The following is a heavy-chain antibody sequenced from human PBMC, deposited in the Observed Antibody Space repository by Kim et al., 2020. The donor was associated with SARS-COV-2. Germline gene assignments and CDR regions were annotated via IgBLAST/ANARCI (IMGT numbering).Heavy chain of an antibody. CDR2: IGTAGDT. V-gene: IGHV3-13*04. J-gene: IGHJ5*01. Sequence: GGSLRLSCAASGFTFSSYDMHWVRQVTGKGLEWVSAIGTAGDTYYLDSVKGRFTISRGNSNNSLYLQINSLRAGDTAGYYCTRGLLSSGWMSDWFDSWGQGTLVTVS. D-gene: IGHD6-19*01. CDR1: GFTFSSYD. CDR3: TRGLLSSGWMSDWFDS.